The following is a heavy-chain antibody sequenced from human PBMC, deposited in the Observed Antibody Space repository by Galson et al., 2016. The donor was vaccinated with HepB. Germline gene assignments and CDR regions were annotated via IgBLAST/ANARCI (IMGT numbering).Heavy chain of an antibody. J-gene: IGHJ6*03. CDR1: GVTLSNYV. CDR3: STNTTTAAMDV. Sequence: SLRLSCAGSGVTLSNYVVMWVRQTPGTGLAWVSAMSGGGHTFYADSVKGRVTISRDNSKNTLFLEMNGLRAEDTAIYYCSTNTTTAAMDVWRKGTTVIAS. D-gene: IGHD2-8*01. CDR2: MSGGGHT. V-gene: IGHV3-23*01.